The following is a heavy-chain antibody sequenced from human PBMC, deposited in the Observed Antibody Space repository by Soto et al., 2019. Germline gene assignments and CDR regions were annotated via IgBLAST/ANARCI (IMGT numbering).Heavy chain of an antibody. Sequence: QVQLVESGGGLVKPGGSLRLYCAASGFTFSDYYMSWIRQAPGKGLEWVSYISSRSSTIFYAASVQGRFTIARDNVKNALYLQMNSLRAEDTAVYYCASGTNGAFFVYWGQGILVTVSS. CDR3: ASGTNGAFFVY. CDR2: ISSRSSTI. V-gene: IGHV3-11*01. CDR1: GFTFSDYY. D-gene: IGHD2-8*01. J-gene: IGHJ4*02.